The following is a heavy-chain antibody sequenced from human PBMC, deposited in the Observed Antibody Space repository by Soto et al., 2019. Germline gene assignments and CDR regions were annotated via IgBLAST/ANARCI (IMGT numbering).Heavy chain of an antibody. D-gene: IGHD4-17*01. CDR3: VRGSTGDYVD. CDR1: GGSISGYY. CDR2: INYSGST. V-gene: IGHV4-59*01. Sequence: SETLSLTCTVSGGSISGYYWSWIRQPPGKGLEWIGYINYSGSTNYSPSLKSRVTISVDTSKNQFSLKMSSVTAADTAVYYCVRGSTGDYVDWGQGTQVTVSS. J-gene: IGHJ4*02.